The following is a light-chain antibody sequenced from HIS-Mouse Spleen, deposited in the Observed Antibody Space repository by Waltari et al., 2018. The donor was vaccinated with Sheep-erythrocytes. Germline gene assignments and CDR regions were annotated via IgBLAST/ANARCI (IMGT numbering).Light chain of an antibody. V-gene: IGKV1D-13*01. CDR3: QQFNNYPRT. CDR1: QGIRSA. J-gene: IGKJ1*01. Sequence: AIQLTQSPSSLSASVGDRVTITCRANQGIRSALAWYQQKPGKAPKLLIYDASSLESRVPSRCSGSGSGTDFTLTISSLQPEDFATYDCQQFNNYPRTFGQGTKVEIK. CDR2: DAS.